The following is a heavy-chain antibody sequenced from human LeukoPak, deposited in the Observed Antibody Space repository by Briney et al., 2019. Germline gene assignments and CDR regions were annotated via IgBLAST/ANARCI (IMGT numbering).Heavy chain of an antibody. CDR3: ARAAAGNHPIDY. CDR1: GGSISSGGYY. J-gene: IGHJ4*02. D-gene: IGHD6-13*01. CDR2: IYHSGST. V-gene: IGHV4-30-2*01. Sequence: KTSETLSLTCTVSGGSISSGGYYWSWIRQPPGKGLEWIGYIYHSGSTYYNPSLKSRVTISVDRSKNQFSLKLSSVTAADTAVYYCARAAAGNHPIDYWGQGTLVTVSS.